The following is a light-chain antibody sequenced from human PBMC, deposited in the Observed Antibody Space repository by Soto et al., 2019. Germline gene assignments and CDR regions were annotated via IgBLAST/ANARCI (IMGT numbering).Light chain of an antibody. V-gene: IGKV3-20*01. Sequence: VLTQSPGPRALSPGETATLSCRASQSVSSDSVAWYQQKPGQAPRLLIFGASRRATDIPDRFSGGGSGTDFTLTISRLEPEDFAVYYCQQYGTSPPWPFGQGTKVDIK. J-gene: IGKJ1*01. CDR2: GAS. CDR3: QQYGTSPPWP. CDR1: QSVSSDS.